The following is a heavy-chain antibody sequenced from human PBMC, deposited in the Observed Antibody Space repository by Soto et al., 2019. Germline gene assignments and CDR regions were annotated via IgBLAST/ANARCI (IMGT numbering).Heavy chain of an antibody. CDR1: GGSTSSSSYY. V-gene: IGHV4-39*01. CDR3: ARHSLPIAARRPNWFDP. J-gene: IGHJ5*02. CDR2: IYYSGST. D-gene: IGHD6-6*01. Sequence: SETLSLTCTVSGGSTSSSSYYLGWIRQPPGKGLEWIGSIYYSGSTYYNPSLKSRVTISVDTSKNQFSLKLSSVTAADTAVYYCARHSLPIAARRPNWFDPWGQGTLVTVSS.